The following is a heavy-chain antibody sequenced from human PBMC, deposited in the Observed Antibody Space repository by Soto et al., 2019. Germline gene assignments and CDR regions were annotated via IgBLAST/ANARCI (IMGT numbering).Heavy chain of an antibody. V-gene: IGHV1-69*18. J-gene: IGHJ6*02. CDR1: GGTFSRSG. Sequence: QVQLVQSGTEVKKPGASVKVSCKASGGTFSRSGFHWVRQAPGQGLEWMGMIVPSVDTTNYEQKFQARVTISADQFTSTVYMELRSLRSEETAVYYCARCPQPPDTADPYAVDVWGQGTRVIVSS. D-gene: IGHD5-18*01. CDR3: ARCPQPPDTADPYAVDV. CDR2: IVPSVDTT.